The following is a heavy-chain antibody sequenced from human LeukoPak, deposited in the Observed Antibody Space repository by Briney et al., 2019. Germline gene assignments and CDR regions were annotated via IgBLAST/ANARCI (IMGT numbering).Heavy chain of an antibody. CDR3: ARGVTLWFGELLRSDY. V-gene: IGHV1-18*01. Sequence: ASVKVSCKASGYTFTSYGISWVRQAPGQGLEWMVWISAYNGNTNYAQKLQGRVTMTTDTSTSTAYMELRSLRSDDTAVYYCARGVTLWFGELLRSDYWGQGTLVTVSS. CDR1: GYTFTSYG. D-gene: IGHD3-10*01. J-gene: IGHJ4*02. CDR2: ISAYNGNT.